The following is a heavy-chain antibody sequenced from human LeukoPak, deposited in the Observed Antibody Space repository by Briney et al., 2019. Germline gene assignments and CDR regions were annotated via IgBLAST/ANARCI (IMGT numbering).Heavy chain of an antibody. V-gene: IGHV5-51*01. D-gene: IGHD6-13*01. CDR1: GSSFTTYG. J-gene: IGHJ5*02. CDR3: ARLDSSSWYKNWFDP. CDR2: IYPGVFET. Sequence: GVSLQISSKVSGSSFTTYGIGWVRPVPGKGLGWMGSIYPGVFETRYSTSFQGRVTISSAKSISTAYLKWSSLKASDTAMYYCARLDSSSWYKNWFDPWGQGTLVTVSS.